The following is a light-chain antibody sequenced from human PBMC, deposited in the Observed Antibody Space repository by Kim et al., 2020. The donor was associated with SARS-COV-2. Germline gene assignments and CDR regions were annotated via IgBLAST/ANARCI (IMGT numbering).Light chain of an antibody. CDR3: LLSYSGPAWI. V-gene: IGLV7-46*01. J-gene: IGLJ2*01. Sequence: QAVVTQEPSLTVSPGGTVTLTYGSSTGSVTSSHYPYWFQQKPGQAPKTLIYDTNNKHSWTPARFSGSLLGGKAALTLSGAQPEDEAEYYCLLSYSGPAWIFGGGTQLTVL. CDR2: DTN. CDR1: TGSVTSSHY.